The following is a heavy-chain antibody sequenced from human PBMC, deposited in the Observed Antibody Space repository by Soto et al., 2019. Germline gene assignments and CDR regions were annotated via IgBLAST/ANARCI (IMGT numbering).Heavy chain of an antibody. Sequence: SETLSLTCAVYGGSFSGYYWSWILQPPWKGLEWIGEINHSGSTNYNPSLKSRVTISVDTSKNQFSLKLSSVTAADTAVYYCASRVHCSSTSCPRNWFDPWGQGTLVTVSS. CDR2: INHSGST. CDR3: ASRVHCSSTSCPRNWFDP. D-gene: IGHD2-2*01. CDR1: GGSFSGYY. J-gene: IGHJ5*02. V-gene: IGHV4-34*01.